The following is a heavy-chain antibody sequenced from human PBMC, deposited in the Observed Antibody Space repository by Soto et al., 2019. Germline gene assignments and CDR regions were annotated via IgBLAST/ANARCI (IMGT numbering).Heavy chain of an antibody. CDR1: GFSFSSYS. CDR3: ANAYCSSTSCRAEYLQH. Sequence: EVQLLESGGGLVQPRGSLRLSCAASGFSFSSYSMSWVRQAPGKGLEWVSAISGSGGTSYYADSVKGRFTISRDSSKNTVYLQMNSMRAEDTAVYFCANAYCSSTSCRAEYLQHWGQGTLVTVSS. J-gene: IGHJ1*01. D-gene: IGHD2-2*01. CDR2: ISGSGGTS. V-gene: IGHV3-23*01.